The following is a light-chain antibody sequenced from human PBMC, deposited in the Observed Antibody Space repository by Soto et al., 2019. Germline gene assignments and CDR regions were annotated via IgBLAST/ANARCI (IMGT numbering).Light chain of an antibody. CDR1: KLGDKY. CDR2: QDR. V-gene: IGLV3-1*01. J-gene: IGLJ2*01. CDR3: QAWDSSTVV. Sequence: SYELTQPPSVSVSPGQTASITCSGDKLGDKYACWYQQKPGQSPVLVIYQDRKRPSGIPERFSGSNSGNTATLTISGTQAMDEADYYCQAWDSSTVVFVGGTKLTVL.